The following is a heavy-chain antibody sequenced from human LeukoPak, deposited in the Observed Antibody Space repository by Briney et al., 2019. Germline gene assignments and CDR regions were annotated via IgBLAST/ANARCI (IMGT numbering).Heavy chain of an antibody. J-gene: IGHJ4*02. CDR1: GGTFSSYA. CDR3: ASGGGERGPIDY. CDR2: IIPIFGTA. Sequence: SVKVSCKASGGTFSSYAISWVRQAPGQGLEWLGGIIPIFGTANYAQKFQGRVTITTDESTSTAYMELRSLRSEDTAVYYCASGGGERGPIDYWGQGTLVTVSS. V-gene: IGHV1-69*05. D-gene: IGHD2-21*01.